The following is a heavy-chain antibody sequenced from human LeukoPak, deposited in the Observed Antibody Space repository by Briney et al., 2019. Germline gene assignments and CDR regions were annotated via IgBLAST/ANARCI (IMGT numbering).Heavy chain of an antibody. CDR2: ISSSVTTV. J-gene: IGHJ6*04. CDR1: GFTFRDYY. V-gene: IGHV3-11*04. Sequence: GGSLRLSCAASGFTFRDYYMAWIRQAPGKGLEWVSHISSSVTTVYYADSVRGRFTLSRDNAKNSLYLQMNSLRAEDTAVYYCAELGITMIGGVWGKGTTVTISS. CDR3: AELGITMIGGV. D-gene: IGHD3-10*02.